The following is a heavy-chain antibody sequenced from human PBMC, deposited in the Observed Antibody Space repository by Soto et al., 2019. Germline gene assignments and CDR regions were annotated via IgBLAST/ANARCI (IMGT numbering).Heavy chain of an antibody. Sequence: ASGKVSCKASGYTFTSYGISWVRQAPGQGLEWMGWISAYNGNTNYAQKLQGRVTMTTDTSTSTAYMELRSLRSDDTAVYYCASSYSSSWHYYYYYGMDVWGQGTTVTVSS. J-gene: IGHJ6*02. CDR3: ASSYSSSWHYYYYYGMDV. CDR1: GYTFTSYG. V-gene: IGHV1-18*04. CDR2: ISAYNGNT. D-gene: IGHD6-13*01.